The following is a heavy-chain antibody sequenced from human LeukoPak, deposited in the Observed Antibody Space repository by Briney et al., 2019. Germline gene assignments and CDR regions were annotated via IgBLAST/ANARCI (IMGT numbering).Heavy chain of an antibody. Sequence: ASVKVSCKASGGTFSSYAISWVRQAPGQGLEWMGGIIPIFGTANYAQKFQGRVTITADKSTSTAYMELSSLGSEDTAVYYCARELGNYDILTGYYKPGWFDPWGQGTLVTVSS. J-gene: IGHJ5*02. V-gene: IGHV1-69*06. CDR3: ARELGNYDILTGYYKPGWFDP. CDR2: IIPIFGTA. D-gene: IGHD3-9*01. CDR1: GGTFSSYA.